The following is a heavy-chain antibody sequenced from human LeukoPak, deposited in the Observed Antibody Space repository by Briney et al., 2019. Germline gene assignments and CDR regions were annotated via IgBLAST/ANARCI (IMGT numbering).Heavy chain of an antibody. D-gene: IGHD6-13*01. CDR2: INHSGST. Sequence: SETLSLTCTVSGGSISSYYWSWIRQPPGKGLEWIGEINHSGSTNYNPSLKSRVTISVDTSKNQFSLKLSSVTAADTAVYYCARGLGAYSSSWHYRYYYYGMDVWGQGTTVTVSS. CDR1: GGSISSYY. J-gene: IGHJ6*02. CDR3: ARGLGAYSSSWHYRYYYYGMDV. V-gene: IGHV4-34*01.